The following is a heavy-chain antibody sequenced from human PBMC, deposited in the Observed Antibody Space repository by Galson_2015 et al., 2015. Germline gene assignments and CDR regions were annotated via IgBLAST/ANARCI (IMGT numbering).Heavy chain of an antibody. Sequence: SLRLSCAASGFTFSSDHMNWVRQAPGKGLEWVSYINSRSATIYYADSVKGRFTVSRDNTQNSLYLQMNSLRDDDTAVYYCARGGYDSSGINFANHPHDVWGQGTMITVSS. D-gene: IGHD3-22*01. CDR2: INSRSATI. CDR1: GFTFSSDH. J-gene: IGHJ3*01. CDR3: ARGGYDSSGINFANHPHDV. V-gene: IGHV3-48*02.